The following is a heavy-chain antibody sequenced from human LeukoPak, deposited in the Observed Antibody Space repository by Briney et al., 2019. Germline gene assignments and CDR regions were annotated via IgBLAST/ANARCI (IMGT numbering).Heavy chain of an antibody. J-gene: IGHJ6*02. CDR1: GYTFTGYY. D-gene: IGHD2-2*01. CDR2: INPNSGGT. V-gene: IGHV1-2*02. CDR3: ASCCSNTSCYYYYYYGMDV. Sequence: GASAKVSCKASGYTFTGYYMHWVRQAPGQGLEWMGWINPNSGGTNYAQKFQGRVTMTRDTSISTAYMELSRLRSDDTAVYYCASCCSNTSCYYYYYYGMDVWGQGTTVTVSS.